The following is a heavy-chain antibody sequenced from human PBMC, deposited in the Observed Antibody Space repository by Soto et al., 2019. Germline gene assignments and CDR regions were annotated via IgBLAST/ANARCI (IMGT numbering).Heavy chain of an antibody. CDR1: GGSISSGGYY. V-gene: IGHV4-31*03. CDR3: ARGAPMVRGVIIRSFDY. Sequence: QVQLQESGPGLVKPSQTLSLTCTVSGGSISSGGYYWSWIRQHPGKGLEWIGYIYYSGSTYYNPXLQSRVTISVXXSXNXSTLKLSSVTAADTAVYYCARGAPMVRGVIIRSFDYWGQGTLVTVSS. J-gene: IGHJ4*02. D-gene: IGHD3-10*01. CDR2: IYYSGST.